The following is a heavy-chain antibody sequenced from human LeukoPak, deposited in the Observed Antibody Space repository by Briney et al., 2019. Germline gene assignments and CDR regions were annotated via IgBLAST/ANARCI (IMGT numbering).Heavy chain of an antibody. V-gene: IGHV3-23*01. Sequence: GGSLRLSCAASGFTFSSYAMSWVRQAPGKGLEWVSAISGSGGSTYYADSVKGRFTISRDNSKNTLYLQMNSLRAEDTAVYYCAKAYYDFWSGPWSGGPHWGQGTLVTVSS. CDR1: GFTFSSYA. J-gene: IGHJ4*02. CDR2: ISGSGGST. D-gene: IGHD3-3*01. CDR3: AKAYYDFWSGPWSGGPH.